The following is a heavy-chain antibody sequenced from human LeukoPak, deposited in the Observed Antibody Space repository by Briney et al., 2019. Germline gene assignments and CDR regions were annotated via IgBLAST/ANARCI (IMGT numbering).Heavy chain of an antibody. CDR3: ARSRFYYYYYGMDV. Sequence: PGGSLRLSCAASGFTFSRYAMRWVRQAPGKGLEYVSAISSNGGSTYYANSVKGRFTISGDNSKNTLYLQMGSLRAEDMAVYYCARSRFYYYYYGMDVWGQGTTVTVSS. CDR2: ISSNGGST. J-gene: IGHJ6*02. CDR1: GFTFSRYA. V-gene: IGHV3-64*01.